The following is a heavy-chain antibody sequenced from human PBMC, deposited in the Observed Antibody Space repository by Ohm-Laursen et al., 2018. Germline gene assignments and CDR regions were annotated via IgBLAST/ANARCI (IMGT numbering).Heavy chain of an antibody. V-gene: IGHV4-31*03. D-gene: IGHD1-14*01. Sequence: TLSLTCIVSGGSISSGGYYWSWIRQHPGKGLEWIGYIYYSGSTYYNPSLKSRVTISVDTSKNQFSLKLGSVTAADTAVYYCARGLSRIPLGYWGQGTLVTVSS. CDR2: IYYSGST. CDR3: ARGLSRIPLGY. J-gene: IGHJ4*02. CDR1: GGSISSGGYY.